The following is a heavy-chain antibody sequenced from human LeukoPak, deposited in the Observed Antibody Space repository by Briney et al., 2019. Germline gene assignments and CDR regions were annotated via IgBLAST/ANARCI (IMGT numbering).Heavy chain of an antibody. J-gene: IGHJ4*02. Sequence: GGSLRLSCAASGFTFSNYALHWVRQAPGKGLEYVSAISSNGDATFYANSVKGRFTISRDNSKNALYLQMGSLRAEDMAVYYCVRVGNYREFDYWGQGTLVTVSS. CDR3: VRVGNYREFDY. D-gene: IGHD1-7*01. V-gene: IGHV3-64*01. CDR1: GFTFSNYA. CDR2: ISSNGDAT.